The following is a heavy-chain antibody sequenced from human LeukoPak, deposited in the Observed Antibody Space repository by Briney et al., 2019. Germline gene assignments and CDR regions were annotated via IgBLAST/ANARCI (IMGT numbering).Heavy chain of an antibody. CDR3: VSLYETY. CDR2: INSDGSWT. J-gene: IGHJ4*02. D-gene: IGHD2/OR15-2a*01. V-gene: IGHV3-74*01. Sequence: GGSLRLSCAASGNYWMHWVRQVPGKRLVWVSHINSDGSWTSYADPVKGRFTISKDNAKNTVYLQMNSLRAEDTAVYYCVSLYETYWGRGTLVTVSS. CDR1: GNYW.